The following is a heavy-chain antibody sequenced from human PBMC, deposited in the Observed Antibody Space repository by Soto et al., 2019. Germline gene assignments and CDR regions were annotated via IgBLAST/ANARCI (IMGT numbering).Heavy chain of an antibody. Sequence: QVQLVQSGAEVKKPGSSVKVSCKASGGTFSNYAIIWVRQAPGQGLEWMGGIIPIFDTANYAQKFQGRVTIIADKSTYTVYLQLSSLRSEDTAVYYCARGAPDSSNWRYGLQTFDSWGQGSLVTVSS. D-gene: IGHD4-4*01. V-gene: IGHV1-69*06. CDR3: ARGAPDSSNWRYGLQTFDS. CDR1: GGTFSNYA. J-gene: IGHJ5*01. CDR2: IIPIFDTA.